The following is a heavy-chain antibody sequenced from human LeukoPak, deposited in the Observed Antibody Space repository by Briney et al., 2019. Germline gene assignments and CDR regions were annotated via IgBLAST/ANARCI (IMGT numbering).Heavy chain of an antibody. CDR3: AKDDRYSSSCPDY. CDR2: ISGSGGST. Sequence: PAGGSPRLSCAASGFTFSSYAMSWVRQAPGKGLEWVSAISGSGGSTYYADSVKGRFTISRDNSKNTLYLQMNSLRAEDTAVYYCAKDDRYSSSCPDYWGQGTLVTVSS. J-gene: IGHJ4*02. CDR1: GFTFSSYA. V-gene: IGHV3-23*01. D-gene: IGHD6-13*01.